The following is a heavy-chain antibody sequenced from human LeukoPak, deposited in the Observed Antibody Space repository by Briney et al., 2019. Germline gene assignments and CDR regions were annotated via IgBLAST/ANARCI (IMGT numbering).Heavy chain of an antibody. CDR1: GFTFSSYG. D-gene: IGHD2-8*02. CDR3: ARAANYWGSIGDAFDI. V-gene: IGHV3-30*03. CDR2: ISYDGSNK. Sequence: PGGSLRLSCAASGFTFSSYGMHWVRQAPGKGLEWVAVISYDGSNKYYADSVKGRFTISRDNSKNPLYLQMNSLRAEDTAVYYCARAANYWGSIGDAFDIWGQGTMITVSS. J-gene: IGHJ3*02.